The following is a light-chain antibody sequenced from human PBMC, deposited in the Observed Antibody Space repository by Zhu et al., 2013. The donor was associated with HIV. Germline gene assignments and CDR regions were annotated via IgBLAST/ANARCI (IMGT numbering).Light chain of an antibody. CDR3: QQYNNWPIT. J-gene: IGKJ5*01. CDR1: QSVSSSY. CDR2: DAS. V-gene: IGKV3D-7*01. Sequence: DIVLTQSPGTLSLSPGERATLSCGASQSVSSSYLAWYQQKPGQAPRLLIYDASNRATGIPARFSGSGSGTDFTLTISSLQSEDFAVYYCQQYNNWPITFGQGTRLEIK.